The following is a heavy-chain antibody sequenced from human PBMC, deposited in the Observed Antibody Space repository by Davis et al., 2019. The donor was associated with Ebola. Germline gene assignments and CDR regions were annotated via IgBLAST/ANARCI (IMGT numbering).Heavy chain of an antibody. D-gene: IGHD3-10*01. J-gene: IGHJ6*02. CDR2: INPSGGST. CDR1: GYTFTSYY. V-gene: IGHV1-46*01. Sequence: AASVKVSCKASGYTFTSYYMHWVRQAPGQGLEWMGIINPSGGSTSYAQKFQGRVTMTRDTSISTAYMELSRLRSDDTVVYYCARENYYGSGTYGMDVWGQGTTVTVSS. CDR3: ARENYYGSGTYGMDV.